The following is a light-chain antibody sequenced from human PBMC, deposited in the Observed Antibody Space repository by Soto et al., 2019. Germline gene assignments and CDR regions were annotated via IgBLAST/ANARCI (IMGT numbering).Light chain of an antibody. CDR3: KQCRNWPPT. CDR1: NSFIHSY. J-gene: IGKJ4*02. V-gene: IGKV3D-20*02. CDR2: GAS. Sequence: SHSPGTLSLNPGERVTPSCRGSNSFIHSYLAWYQQKPGQAPRLLIYGASSRDTGIPDRFSGSGSGTDFTLTISSLQSEDFAVYYCKQCRNWPPTFGEGTKVDI.